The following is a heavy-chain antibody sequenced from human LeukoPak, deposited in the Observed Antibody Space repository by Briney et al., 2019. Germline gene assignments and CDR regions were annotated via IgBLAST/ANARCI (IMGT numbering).Heavy chain of an antibody. CDR3: ARGVEPLAANTLAY. D-gene: IGHD1-14*01. CDR1: GFTVSNTY. Sequence: PGGSLRLSCAASGFTVSNTYMSWVRQAPGKGLEWVSVIYSGGSTYYADSVQGRFTISRDNSKNTLYLEMNSLSPDDTAVYYCARGVEPLAANTLAYWGQGTLVTVSS. V-gene: IGHV3-53*01. CDR2: IYSGGST. J-gene: IGHJ4*02.